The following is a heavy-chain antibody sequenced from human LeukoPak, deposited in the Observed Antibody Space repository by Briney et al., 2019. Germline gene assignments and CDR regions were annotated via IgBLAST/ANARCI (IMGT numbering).Heavy chain of an antibody. V-gene: IGHV4-39*01. D-gene: IGHD3-22*01. CDR2: IYYSGST. CDR1: GGSISSSSYY. J-gene: IGHJ4*02. Sequence: SETLSLTCTVSGGSISSSSYYWGWIRQPPGKGLEWIGSIYYSGSTYYNPSLKSRVTISVDTSKNQFSLKLSSVTAADTAVYYCALSTYYYDCSGYYLYYFDYWGQGTLVTVSS. CDR3: ALSTYYYDCSGYYLYYFDY.